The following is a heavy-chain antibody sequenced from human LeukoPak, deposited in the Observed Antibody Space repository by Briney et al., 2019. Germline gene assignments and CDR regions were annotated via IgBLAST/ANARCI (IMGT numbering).Heavy chain of an antibody. CDR3: AKDRRRDDVLTGSFSD. V-gene: IGHV3-30*02. CDR1: GCTFSNYG. J-gene: IGHJ4*02. CDR2: IRYDGRNK. Sequence: GGSLRLSCAASGCTFSNYGMHWVRQAPGKGMEWVGFIRYDGRNKYYADFVNSRFNISRDNSKNTLYLQMNSLGAEDTGVYNCAKDRRRDDVLTGSFSDWGQGTLVTVSS. D-gene: IGHD3-9*01.